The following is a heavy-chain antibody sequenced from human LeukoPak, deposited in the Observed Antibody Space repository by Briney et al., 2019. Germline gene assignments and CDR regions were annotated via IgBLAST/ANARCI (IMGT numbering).Heavy chain of an antibody. CDR2: IIPIFGTA. D-gene: IGHD5-18*01. V-gene: IGHV1-69*13. Sequence: ASVKVSCKASGGTFSSYAISWVRQAPGQGLEWMGGIIPIFGTANYAQKFQGRVTITADESTSTVYMELSSLRSEDTAVYYCATYDQDTAMVHVGHYYYYYGMDVWGQGTTVTVSS. J-gene: IGHJ6*02. CDR3: ATYDQDTAMVHVGHYYYYYGMDV. CDR1: GGTFSSYA.